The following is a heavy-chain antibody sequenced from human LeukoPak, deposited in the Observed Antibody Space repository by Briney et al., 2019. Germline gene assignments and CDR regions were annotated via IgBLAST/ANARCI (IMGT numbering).Heavy chain of an antibody. CDR3: ARGPPTAAGLYFDY. Sequence: PSETLSLTCAVYGGSFSGYYWSWIRQPPGKGLEWIGEINHSGSTNYNPSLKSRVTISVDTSKNQFSLKLSSVTAADTAVYYCARGPPTAAGLYFDYWGQGTLVTVSS. CDR1: GGSFSGYY. CDR2: INHSGST. J-gene: IGHJ4*02. D-gene: IGHD6-13*01. V-gene: IGHV4-34*01.